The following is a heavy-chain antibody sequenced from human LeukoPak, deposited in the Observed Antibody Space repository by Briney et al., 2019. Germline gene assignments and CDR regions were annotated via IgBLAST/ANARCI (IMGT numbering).Heavy chain of an antibody. Sequence: PGGSLRLSCAASGFTVSSNYMSWVRQAPGKGLEWVSVIYSGGSTYYADSVKGRFTISRDNSKNTLYLQMNSLRAEDTAVYYCAKVVWFGEPPTSFDYWGQGTLVTVSS. CDR3: AKVVWFGEPPTSFDY. D-gene: IGHD3-10*01. CDR1: GFTVSSNY. V-gene: IGHV3-66*01. J-gene: IGHJ4*02. CDR2: IYSGGST.